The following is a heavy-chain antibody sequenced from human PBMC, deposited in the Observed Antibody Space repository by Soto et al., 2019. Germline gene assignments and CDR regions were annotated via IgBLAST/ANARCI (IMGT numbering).Heavy chain of an antibody. CDR2: ISYDGSNK. CDR3: AKEVAGTSGPY. V-gene: IGHV3-30*18. J-gene: IGHJ4*02. Sequence: QVQLVESGGGVVQPGRSLRLSCAASGFTFSSYGMHWVRQAPGKGLEWVAVISYDGSNKYYADSVKGRFTISRDNSKNTLYLQMNCLRAEDTAVYYCAKEVAGTSGPYWGQGTLVTVSS. CDR1: GFTFSSYG. D-gene: IGHD6-19*01.